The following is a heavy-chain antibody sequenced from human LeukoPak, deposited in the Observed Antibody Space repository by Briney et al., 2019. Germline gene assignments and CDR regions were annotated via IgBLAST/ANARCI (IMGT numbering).Heavy chain of an antibody. D-gene: IGHD5-18*01. V-gene: IGHV4-31*03. Sequence: PSQTLSLTCTVSGPSISSGGYYWSWLRQHPGKGLEWIGYMYYRGSTYYNPSLKSRVTISVETSKNQFSLKLSSVTAADTAVYYCAAGYSYGSGYGMDVWGQGTTVTVSS. CDR2: MYYRGST. CDR1: GPSISSGGYY. J-gene: IGHJ6*02. CDR3: AAGYSYGSGYGMDV.